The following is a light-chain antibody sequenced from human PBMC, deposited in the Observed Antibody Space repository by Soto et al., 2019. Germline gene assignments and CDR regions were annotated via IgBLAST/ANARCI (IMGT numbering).Light chain of an antibody. V-gene: IGKV3-11*01. Sequence: EVVMTQSPATLSVSPGERATLFCRASENVNNKLAWYQQKPGQAPRLLVYDASNRATGIPARFSGSGSGTDFTLTISSLEPEDFAIYYCQQYGSSSITFGQGTKVDIK. CDR2: DAS. J-gene: IGKJ1*01. CDR1: ENVNNK. CDR3: QQYGSSSIT.